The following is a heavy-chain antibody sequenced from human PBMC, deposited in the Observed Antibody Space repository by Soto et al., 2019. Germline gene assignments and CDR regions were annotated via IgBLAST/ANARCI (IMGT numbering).Heavy chain of an antibody. J-gene: IGHJ5*02. CDR3: ARWSMTTVTTRGDWFDP. V-gene: IGHV1-69*01. CDR2: IIPIFGTA. CDR1: GGTFSSYA. Sequence: QVQLVQSGAEVKKPGSSVKVSCKASGGTFSSYAISWVRQAPGQGLEWMEGIIPIFGTANYAQKFQGRVTITADESTSTAYMELSSLRSEDTAVYYCARWSMTTVTTRGDWFDPWGQGTLVTVSS. D-gene: IGHD4-4*01.